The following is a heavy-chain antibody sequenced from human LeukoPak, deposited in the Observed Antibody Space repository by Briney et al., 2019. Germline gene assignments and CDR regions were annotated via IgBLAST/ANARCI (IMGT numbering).Heavy chain of an antibody. CDR1: GSTFGTYW. J-gene: IGHJ4*02. Sequence: GESLRISCYLSGSTFGTYWIGWVRQMPGKGLEWIGIIHLRDSDTRYSPSFQGHIIISADGSISTAYLQWSSLRASDSAIYYCATALDGTFFWDYWTQGTLVTVSS. CDR2: IHLRDSDT. CDR3: ATALDGTFFWDY. D-gene: IGHD2/OR15-2a*01. V-gene: IGHV5-51*01.